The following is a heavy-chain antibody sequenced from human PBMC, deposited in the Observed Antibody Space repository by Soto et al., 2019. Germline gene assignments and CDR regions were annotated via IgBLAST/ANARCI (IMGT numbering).Heavy chain of an antibody. CDR1: GFTFSAHY. CDR2: IKNKANSYTT. V-gene: IGHV3-72*01. CDR3: ARVSLVGPSGGRYFDY. Sequence: GGSLRPSCAASGFTFSAHYMDWVRQAPGEGLEWVGRIKNKANSYTTEYAASVEGRFTISREDSQNSLYLQMNSLKTEDTAVYYCARVSLVGPSGGRYFDYWGQGSQVTVSS. J-gene: IGHJ4*02. D-gene: IGHD1-26*01.